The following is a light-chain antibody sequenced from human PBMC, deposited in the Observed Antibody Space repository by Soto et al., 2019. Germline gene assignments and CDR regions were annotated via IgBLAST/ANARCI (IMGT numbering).Light chain of an antibody. CDR1: TSNIGNNY. Sequence: QSVLTQPPSVSAAPGQKVTVSCSGSTSNIGNNYASWYQKFPGTAPKLVIYDNNKRPSGIPDRFSGYKAGTSATLGITGLQTGDEADYYCATWDSSLRAVVFGGGTKVTVL. CDR2: DNN. J-gene: IGLJ2*01. CDR3: ATWDSSLRAVV. V-gene: IGLV1-51*01.